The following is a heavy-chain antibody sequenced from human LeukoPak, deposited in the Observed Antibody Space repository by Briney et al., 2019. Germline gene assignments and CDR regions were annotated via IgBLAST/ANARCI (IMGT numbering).Heavy chain of an antibody. V-gene: IGHV1-18*01. Sequence: ASVKVSCKASGYTFTSYGISWVRQAPGQGLEWMGWISAYNGNTNYAQKLQGRVTMTTDTSTSTAYMELRSLRSDDTAVYYCARNPGYYDGSGYSDYWGQGTLVTVSS. CDR1: GYTFTSYG. CDR2: ISAYNGNT. J-gene: IGHJ4*02. D-gene: IGHD3-22*01. CDR3: ARNPGYYDGSGYSDY.